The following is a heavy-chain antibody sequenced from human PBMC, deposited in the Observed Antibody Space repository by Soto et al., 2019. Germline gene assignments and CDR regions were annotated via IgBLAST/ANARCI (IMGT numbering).Heavy chain of an antibody. CDR3: ARLEGLAIISYYFDF. CDR1: GGSFSGYY. D-gene: IGHD3-9*01. Sequence: SETLSLTCAVYGGSFSGYYWSWIRQPPGKGLEWNGEINHSGNTNYNPSLKSRVTISLDKFKNQFSLKLISVAAAYLSMYFCARLEGLAIISYYFDFWGQGALVTVSS. CDR2: INHSGNT. J-gene: IGHJ4*02. V-gene: IGHV4-34*01.